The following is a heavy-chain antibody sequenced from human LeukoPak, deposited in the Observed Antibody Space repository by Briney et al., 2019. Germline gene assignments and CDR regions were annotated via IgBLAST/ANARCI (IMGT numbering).Heavy chain of an antibody. D-gene: IGHD5-18*01. CDR2: ISYDGSNK. J-gene: IGHJ4*02. Sequence: PGRSLRLSCAASGFTFSSYAMHWVRQAPGKGLEWVAVISYDGSNKYYADSVKGRFTISRDNSKNTLYVQMNSLRAEDTAVYYCAAAGSGYSYGYEDYWGQGTLVTVSS. CDR1: GFTFSSYA. CDR3: AAAGSGYSYGYEDY. V-gene: IGHV3-30-3*01.